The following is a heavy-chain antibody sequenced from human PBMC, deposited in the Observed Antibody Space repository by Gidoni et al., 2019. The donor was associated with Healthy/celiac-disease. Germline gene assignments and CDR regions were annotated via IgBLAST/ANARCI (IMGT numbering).Heavy chain of an antibody. CDR2: INHSGST. Sequence: QVQLQQWGAGLLKPSETLSLTCAVYGGSFSGYYWSWIRQPPGKGLDWIGEINHSGSTNYNPSLKSRVTISVDTSKYQFSLKLSSVTAADTAVYYCARNRGHYYGMDVWGQVTTVTVSS. CDR1: GGSFSGYY. CDR3: ARNRGHYYGMDV. V-gene: IGHV4-34*01. D-gene: IGHD1-1*01. J-gene: IGHJ6*02.